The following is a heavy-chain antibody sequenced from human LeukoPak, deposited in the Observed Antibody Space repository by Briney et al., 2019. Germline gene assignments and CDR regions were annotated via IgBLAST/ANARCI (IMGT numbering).Heavy chain of an antibody. V-gene: IGHV4-38-2*02. Sequence: SETLSLTCAVSGYSISSGYYWGWIGQPPGKGLEWIGSIYHSGSTYYNPSLKSRVTISVDTSKNQFSLKLSSVTAADTAVYYCARDPYGDYGNYWGQGTLVTVSA. CDR1: GYSISSGYY. CDR3: ARDPYGDYGNY. D-gene: IGHD4-17*01. J-gene: IGHJ4*02. CDR2: IYHSGST.